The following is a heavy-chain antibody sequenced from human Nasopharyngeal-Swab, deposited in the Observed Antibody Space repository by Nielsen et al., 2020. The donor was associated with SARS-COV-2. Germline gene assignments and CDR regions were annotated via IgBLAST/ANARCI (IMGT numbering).Heavy chain of an antibody. CDR2: INSDGSTI. Sequence: GREAPGKGLVWVSRINSDGSTISYADSMKGRFTISRDNAKNTLYLQMNSLRAEDTAVYYCARDGGSYHLGAFDYWGQGTLVSVSS. D-gene: IGHD2-2*01. CDR3: ARDGGSYHLGAFDY. V-gene: IGHV3-74*01. J-gene: IGHJ4*02.